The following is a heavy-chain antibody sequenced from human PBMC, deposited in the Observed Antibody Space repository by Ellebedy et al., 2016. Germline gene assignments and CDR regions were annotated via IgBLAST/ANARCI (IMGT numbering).Heavy chain of an antibody. CDR2: IYGNDDQ. Sequence: SGPTLVKPTQTLTPTCTFSGFSLDTSAVVVGWIRQPPGKALEWLSFIYGNDDQRYRPSLRSRLTITKDTSKNQVVLTMTNMDPVDTGTYFCAHRSTNREVDYWGQGTLVTVSS. D-gene: IGHD1-14*01. J-gene: IGHJ4*02. CDR1: GFSLDTSAVV. CDR3: AHRSTNREVDY. V-gene: IGHV2-5*01.